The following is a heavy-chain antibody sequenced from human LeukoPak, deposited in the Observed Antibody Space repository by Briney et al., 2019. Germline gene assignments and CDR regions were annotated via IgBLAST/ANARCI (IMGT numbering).Heavy chain of an antibody. CDR1: GFTVSSNS. Sequence: GGSLRLSCTVSGFTVSSNSMSWVRQAPGKGLEWVSFIYSDNTHYSDSVKGRFTISRDNSKNTLYLQMNSLRAEDTAVYYCARGSNYGDYDWFDLWGQGTLVTVSS. CDR2: IYSDNT. D-gene: IGHD4-17*01. J-gene: IGHJ5*02. CDR3: ARGSNYGDYDWFDL. V-gene: IGHV3-53*01.